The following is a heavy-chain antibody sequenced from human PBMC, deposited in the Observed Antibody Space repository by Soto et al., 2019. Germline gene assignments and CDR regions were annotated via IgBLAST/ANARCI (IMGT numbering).Heavy chain of an antibody. CDR2: IWYDGSNK. Sequence: HPGGSLRLSCAASGFTFSSYGMHWVRQAPGKGLEWVAVIWYDGSNKYYADSVKGRFTISRDNSKNTLYLQMNSLRAEDTAVYYCATTLSGLGYYYYMDVWGKGTTVTVSS. CDR1: GFTFSSYG. CDR3: ATTLSGLGYYYYMDV. J-gene: IGHJ6*03. V-gene: IGHV3-33*01.